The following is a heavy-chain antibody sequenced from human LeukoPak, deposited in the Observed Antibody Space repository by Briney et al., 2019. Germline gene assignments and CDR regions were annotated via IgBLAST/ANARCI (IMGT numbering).Heavy chain of an antibody. CDR1: GGSFSGYY. CDR3: AAGVYYFDY. V-gene: IGHV4-59*01. CDR2: IYYSGST. D-gene: IGHD3-10*01. J-gene: IGHJ4*02. Sequence: SETLSLTCAVYGGSFSGYYWSWIRQPPGKGLEWIGYIYYSGSTNYNPSLKSRVTISVDTSKNQFSLKLSSVTAADTAVYYCAAGVYYFDYWGQGTLVTVSS.